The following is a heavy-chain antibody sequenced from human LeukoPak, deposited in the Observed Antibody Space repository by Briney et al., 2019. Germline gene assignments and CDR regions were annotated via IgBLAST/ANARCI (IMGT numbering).Heavy chain of an antibody. D-gene: IGHD5-18*01. CDR1: GFTFSSYA. J-gene: IGHJ1*01. V-gene: IGHV3-23*01. CDR2: ISGSGGST. CDR3: AKDVGYSYGYEYFQH. Sequence: GGSLRLSCAASGFTFSSYAMSWVRQAPGKGLEWVSAISGSGGSTYYADSVKGRFTISRDNSKNTLYLQMNSLRAEDTAVYYCAKDVGYSYGYEYFQHWGQGTLVTVSS.